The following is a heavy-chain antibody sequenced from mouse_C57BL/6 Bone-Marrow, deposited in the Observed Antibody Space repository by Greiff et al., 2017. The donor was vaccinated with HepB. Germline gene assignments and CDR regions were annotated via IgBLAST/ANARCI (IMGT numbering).Heavy chain of an antibody. D-gene: IGHD1-1*01. V-gene: IGHV3-5*01. Sequence: EVQLVESGPGLVKPSQTVFLTCTVTGISITTGNYRWSWIRQFPGNKLEWIGYIYYSGTITYNPSLTSRTTITRDTPKNQFFLEMNSLTAEDTATYYCARDRGYGSSYDYAMDYWGQGTSVTVSS. J-gene: IGHJ4*01. CDR2: IYYSGTI. CDR3: ARDRGYGSSYDYAMDY. CDR1: GISITTGNYR.